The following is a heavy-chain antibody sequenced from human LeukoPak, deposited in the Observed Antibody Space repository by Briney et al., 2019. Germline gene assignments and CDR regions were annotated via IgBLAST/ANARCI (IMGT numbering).Heavy chain of an antibody. CDR3: ARLIGFWSGQIDY. D-gene: IGHD3-3*01. CDR1: GGSISSSSYY. V-gene: IGHV4-39*01. Sequence: PSETLSLTCTVSGGSISSSSYYWGWIRQPPGTGLEWIGSIYYSGSTYYNPSLKSRVTISVDTSKNQFSLKLSSVTAADTAVYYCARLIGFWSGQIDYWGQGTLVTVSS. CDR2: IYYSGST. J-gene: IGHJ4*02.